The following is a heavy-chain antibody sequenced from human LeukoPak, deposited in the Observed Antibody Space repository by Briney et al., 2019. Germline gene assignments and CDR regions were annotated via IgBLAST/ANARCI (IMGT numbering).Heavy chain of an antibody. CDR3: AKIPSSFWSGYSSGWYFDL. D-gene: IGHD3-3*01. Sequence: GGSLRLSCAASGFIFTSYSMNWVRQAPGKGLEWVSVITGSGSNTYYADSVKGRFTISKDNSKNTVYLQMNSLRAEDTAVYYCAKIPSSFWSGYSSGWYFDLWGRGTLVTVSS. CDR2: ITGSGSNT. CDR1: GFIFTSYS. V-gene: IGHV3-23*01. J-gene: IGHJ2*01.